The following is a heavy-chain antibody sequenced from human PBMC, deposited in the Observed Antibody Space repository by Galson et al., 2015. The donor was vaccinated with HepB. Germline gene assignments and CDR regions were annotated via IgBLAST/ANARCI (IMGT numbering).Heavy chain of an antibody. CDR3: ATAVATITDWYFDL. Sequence: VKVSCKVSGYTFTDYYMHWVQQAPGKGLEWMGLVDPEDGETIYAEKFQGRVTITADTSTDTAYMELSSLRSEDTAVYYCATAVATITDWYFDLWGRGTLVTVSS. CDR2: VDPEDGET. D-gene: IGHD5-24*01. V-gene: IGHV1-69-2*01. J-gene: IGHJ2*01. CDR1: GYTFTDYY.